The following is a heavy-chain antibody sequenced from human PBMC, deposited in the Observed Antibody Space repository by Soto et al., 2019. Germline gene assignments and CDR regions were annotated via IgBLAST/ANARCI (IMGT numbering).Heavy chain of an antibody. CDR3: ARNCGGDCYYYYGMDV. CDR2: MNPNSGNT. V-gene: IGHV1-8*01. J-gene: IGHJ6*02. Sequence: QVQLVQSGAEVKKPGAAVKVSCKASGYTFTSYDINWVRQATGQGLEWMGWMNPNSGNTGYAQKFQGRVTMTRNTSISTAYMELSSLRSEDTAVYYCARNCGGDCYYYYGMDVWGQGTTVTVSS. CDR1: GYTFTSYD. D-gene: IGHD2-21*02.